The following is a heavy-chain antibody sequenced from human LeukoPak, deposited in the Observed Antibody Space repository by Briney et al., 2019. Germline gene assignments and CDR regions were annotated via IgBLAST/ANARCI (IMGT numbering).Heavy chain of an antibody. D-gene: IGHD3-22*01. J-gene: IGHJ1*01. CDR3: AISYYYDSRLYPQYFQH. CDR1: GGTFSSLG. CDR2: IIPIFGTA. Sequence: ASVKVSFKTSGGTFSSLGISWVRQAPGQGLEWMGGIIPIFGTAKYAQKFQGRVSITADESTSTAYMELSSLRFEDTAVYYCAISYYYDSRLYPQYFQHWGQGTLVTVSS. V-gene: IGHV1-69*13.